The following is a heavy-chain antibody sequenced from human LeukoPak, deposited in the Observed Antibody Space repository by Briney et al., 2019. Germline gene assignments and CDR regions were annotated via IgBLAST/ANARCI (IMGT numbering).Heavy chain of an antibody. CDR2: INPNSGGT. D-gene: IGHD3-3*01. CDR1: GYTFTGYY. J-gene: IGHJ4*02. V-gene: IGHV1-2*02. Sequence: ASVKVSCKASGYTFTGYYMHWVRQAPGQGLEWMGWINPNSGGTNYAQKFQGRVTMTRDMSTSTVYMELSSLRSEDTAVYYCARGDYKYDFWSGYYSSGNDYWGQGTLVTVSS. CDR3: ARGDYKYDFWSGYYSSGNDY.